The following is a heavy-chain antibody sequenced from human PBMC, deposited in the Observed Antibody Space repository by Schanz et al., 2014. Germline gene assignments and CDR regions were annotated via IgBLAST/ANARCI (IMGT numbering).Heavy chain of an antibody. Sequence: ESGGGVVQPGRSLRLSCAASGFTFSSYGMHWVRQAPGKGLEWVAIITYDGSNTYHADSVKGRFTISRDNSKNTLYLQMNSLRAEDTAVYYCIRGDIMVVPVAHFWGQGILVTVSS. CDR1: GFTFSSYG. CDR3: IRGDIMVVPVAHF. V-gene: IGHV3-30*03. CDR2: ITYDGSNT. J-gene: IGHJ4*02. D-gene: IGHD2-2*01.